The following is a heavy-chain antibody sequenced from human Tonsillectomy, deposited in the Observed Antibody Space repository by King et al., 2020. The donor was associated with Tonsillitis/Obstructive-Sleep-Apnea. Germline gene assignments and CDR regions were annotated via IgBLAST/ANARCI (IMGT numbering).Heavy chain of an antibody. D-gene: IGHD4-17*01. Sequence: VQLQQWGAGLLKPSETQSLTCAVYGGSFSGYYWSWIRQPPGKGLEWIGEINHSGSTNYNPSLKSRVTISVDTSKNQFSLKLSSVTAADTAVYYCKGDYGDYYYYYMDVWGKGTTVTVSS. CDR2: INHSGST. V-gene: IGHV4-34*01. CDR3: KGDYGDYYYYYMDV. J-gene: IGHJ6*03. CDR1: GGSFSGYY.